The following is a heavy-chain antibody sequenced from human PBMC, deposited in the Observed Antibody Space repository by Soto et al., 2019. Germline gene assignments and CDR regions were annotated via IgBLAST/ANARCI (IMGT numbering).Heavy chain of an antibody. CDR2: IKPDGSET. D-gene: IGHD3-3*01. J-gene: IGHJ6*03. CDR1: GFTFNTYW. CDR3: TRDAYYDFWSGYSGYYYYYMDV. V-gene: IGHV3-7*01. Sequence: GSLSLSCAASGFTFNTYWMTWVRQAPGQGLEWVANIKPDGSETYYLDSVKGRFTISRDSARDSVHLQMNVLRAEDTALYYCTRDAYYDFWSGYSGYYYYYMDVWGKGTTVTVS.